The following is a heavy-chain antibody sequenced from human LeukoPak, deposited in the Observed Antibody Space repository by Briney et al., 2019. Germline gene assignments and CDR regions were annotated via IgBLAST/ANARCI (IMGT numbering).Heavy chain of an antibody. CDR2: INPNSGDT. CDR1: GYTFTGYY. V-gene: IGHV1-2*06. D-gene: IGHD6-19*01. CDR3: ARAHSSGWPFDY. Sequence: ASVKVSCKASGYTFTGYYIHWVRQAPGRGLEWMGRINPNSGDTNYAQKFQGRVTVTRDTSISTAYMELSSLRSEDTAVYYCARAHSSGWPFDYWGQGTLVTVSS. J-gene: IGHJ4*02.